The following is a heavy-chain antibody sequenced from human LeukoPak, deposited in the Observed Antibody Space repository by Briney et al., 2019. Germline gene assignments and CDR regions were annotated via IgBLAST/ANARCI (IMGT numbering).Heavy chain of an antibody. CDR2: TYYRSKWYN. J-gene: IGHJ6*02. D-gene: IGHD3-3*01. CDR1: GDSVSTNSAT. CDR3: ARELYDFWSPYGMDV. Sequence: SQTLSLTCAISGDSVSTNSATWTWLRQSPSRGLEWLGRTYYRSKWYNDYAVSVKSRITINPDTSKNQFSLQLNSVTPEDTAVYYCARELYDFWSPYGMDVWGQGTTVTVSS. V-gene: IGHV6-1*01.